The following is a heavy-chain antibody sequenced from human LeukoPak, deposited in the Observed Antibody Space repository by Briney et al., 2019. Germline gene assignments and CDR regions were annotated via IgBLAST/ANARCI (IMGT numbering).Heavy chain of an antibody. Sequence: TSETLSLTCTVSGGSISSSSYYWGWIRQPPGKGLEWIGSIYYSGSTYYNPSLKSRVTISVDTSKNRFSLKLSSVTAADTAVYYCARHVGVGATLFDYWGQGTLVTVSS. CDR1: GGSISSSSYY. J-gene: IGHJ4*02. CDR3: ARHVGVGATLFDY. CDR2: IYYSGST. D-gene: IGHD1-26*01. V-gene: IGHV4-39*01.